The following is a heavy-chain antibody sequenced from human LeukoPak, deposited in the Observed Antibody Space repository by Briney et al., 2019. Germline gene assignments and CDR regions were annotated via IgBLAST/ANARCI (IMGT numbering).Heavy chain of an antibody. CDR2: IGTTGSYI. V-gene: IGHV3-21*01. CDR3: ARDQGGSYFNAGPHGY. CDR1: GFTFSNYS. D-gene: IGHD1-26*01. J-gene: IGHJ4*02. Sequence: GGSLRLSCAASGFTFSNYSMNWVRQAPGEGLEWVSSIGTTGSYIFYADSVKGRFTISRDNAKNSLYLQMNSLRAEDTAVYYCARDQGGSYFNAGPHGYWGQGTLVTVSS.